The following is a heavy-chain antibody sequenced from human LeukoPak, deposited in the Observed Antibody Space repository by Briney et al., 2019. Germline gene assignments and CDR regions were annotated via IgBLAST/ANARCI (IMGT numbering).Heavy chain of an antibody. CDR1: GFTFSSYA. CDR2: ISGSGGST. D-gene: IGHD5-12*01. CDR3: AKAEIVATPGDEGWAIDFDY. Sequence: GGSLRLSCAASGFTFSSYAMSWVRQAPGKGLEWVSAISGSGGSTYYADSVKGRFTISRDNSKNTLYPQMNSLRAEDTAVYYCAKAEIVATPGDEGWAIDFDYWGQGTLATVSS. J-gene: IGHJ4*02. V-gene: IGHV3-23*01.